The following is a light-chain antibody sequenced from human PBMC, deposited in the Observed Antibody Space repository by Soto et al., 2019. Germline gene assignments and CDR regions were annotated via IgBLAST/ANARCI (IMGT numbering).Light chain of an antibody. V-gene: IGKV1-33*01. CDR2: YAS. J-gene: IGKJ5*01. Sequence: DIQMTQSPSSLSASVGDRVTITCRASQNINSYLNWYQQKPGRAPKLLIYYASNLEAGVPSRFRGSCSGNFFTFTISRLQHEDIATYYCQQYETLLTFGQGTRLEIK. CDR1: QNINSY. CDR3: QQYETLLT.